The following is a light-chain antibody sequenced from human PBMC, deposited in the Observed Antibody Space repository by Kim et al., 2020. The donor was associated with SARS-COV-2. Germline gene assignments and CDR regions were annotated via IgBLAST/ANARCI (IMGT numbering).Light chain of an antibody. Sequence: QSVLTQPPSVSGAPGQRVTISCTGSSSNIGATFYVHWYQQLPGTAPKLLISANTSRPSGVPDRFSASKSATSSSLAITGLQAEDEADYYCQSYDRSLRAVVFGGGTQLTVL. CDR3: QSYDRSLRAVV. V-gene: IGLV1-40*01. CDR1: SSNIGATFY. J-gene: IGLJ3*02. CDR2: ANT.